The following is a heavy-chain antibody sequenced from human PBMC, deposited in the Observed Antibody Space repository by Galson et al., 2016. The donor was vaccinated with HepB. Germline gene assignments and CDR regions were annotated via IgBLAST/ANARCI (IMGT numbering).Heavy chain of an antibody. CDR1: GFTFSTYI. CDR3: AREGLYPVAYPLYIMDV. V-gene: IGHV3-30-3*01. CDR2: IAYDGSNK. Sequence: SLRLSCAASGFTFSTYIMHWVRQAPGKGLEWVALIAYDGSNKYYADSVKGRFTISRDNSKSALYLQMNSLRGEDTAVYYCAREGLYPVAYPLYIMDVWGQGTTVTVSS. D-gene: IGHD2-2*02. J-gene: IGHJ6*02.